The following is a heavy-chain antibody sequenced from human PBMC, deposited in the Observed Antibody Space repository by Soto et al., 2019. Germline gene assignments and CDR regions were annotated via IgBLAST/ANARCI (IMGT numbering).Heavy chain of an antibody. CDR3: ASLLGHCSGGTCFFLGFDP. CDR1: GASIISTSYF. CDR2: ISYSWST. D-gene: IGHD2-15*01. V-gene: IGHV4-39*01. Sequence: QPQLQESCPGLVKPSETLSLTCTVSGASIISTSYFWGWIRQPSGKGLEWIGTISYSWSTLYNPSLNSQITISVDAYKNQFSLQLSSVTAADSAVYYWASLLGHCSGGTCFFLGFDPWGQGNLVSVS. J-gene: IGHJ5*02.